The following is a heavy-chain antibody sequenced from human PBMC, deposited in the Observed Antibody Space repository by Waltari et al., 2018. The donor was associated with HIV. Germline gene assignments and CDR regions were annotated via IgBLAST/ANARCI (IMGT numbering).Heavy chain of an antibody. V-gene: IGHV3-23*01. CDR1: GFPFSNYG. CDR3: VKEHQYSHSWYSYYGMDV. D-gene: IGHD6-13*01. J-gene: IGHJ6*02. Sequence: EVQVLESGGALGQPEGSLRLSCAASGFPFSNYGMSWVRQAPGKGLGWVSTISGSGGSTYYADSVKGRFTVSRDNSKNTLYLQMNSLRAEDTAVYFCVKEHQYSHSWYSYYGMDVWGQGTTVTVSS. CDR2: ISGSGGST.